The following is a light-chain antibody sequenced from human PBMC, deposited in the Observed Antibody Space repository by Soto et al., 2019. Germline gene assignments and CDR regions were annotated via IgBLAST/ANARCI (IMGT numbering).Light chain of an antibody. V-gene: IGKV1-39*01. J-gene: IGKJ2*01. CDR2: GTS. CDR3: RQSHSTPRT. CDR1: QSISTP. Sequence: DIQITHSPPSLAASVADRVTITCRASQSISTPFNCYQQKPGTVHELLIYGTSSFQSGIPSRFSGSQSGTDFSLLICGVNPDDLASYCCRQSHSTPRTIGQGNKM.